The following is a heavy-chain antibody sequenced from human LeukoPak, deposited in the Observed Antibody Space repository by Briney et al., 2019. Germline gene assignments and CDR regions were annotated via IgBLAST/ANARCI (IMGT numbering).Heavy chain of an antibody. Sequence: GESLKISCKGSGYSFTSYWIGWVRQMPGKGLEWMGIIYPGDSDPRHSPSFQGQVTISADKSVSTAYLQWSSLKASDTAMYYCARGSGSTTDAFDIWGQGTMVTVSS. CDR2: IYPGDSDP. D-gene: IGHD3-10*01. J-gene: IGHJ3*02. V-gene: IGHV5-51*01. CDR1: GYSFTSYW. CDR3: ARGSGSTTDAFDI.